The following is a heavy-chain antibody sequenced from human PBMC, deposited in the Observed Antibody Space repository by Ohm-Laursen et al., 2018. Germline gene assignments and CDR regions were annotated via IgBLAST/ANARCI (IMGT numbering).Heavy chain of an antibody. CDR3: ATVSMEWLVPVYYFDY. CDR2: FDPEDGET. D-gene: IGHD6-19*01. V-gene: IGHV1-24*01. J-gene: IGHJ4*02. Sequence: SVKVSCKVSGYTLTELSMHWVRQAPGKGLEWMGGFDPEDGETIYAQKFQGRVTMTEDTSTDTAYMELSSLRSEDTAVYYCATVSMEWLVPVYYFDYWGQGTLVTVSS. CDR1: GYTLTELS.